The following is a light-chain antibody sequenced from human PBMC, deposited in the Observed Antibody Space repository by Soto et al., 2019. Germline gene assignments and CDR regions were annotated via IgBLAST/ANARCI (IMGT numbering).Light chain of an antibody. CDR2: GAS. V-gene: IGKV3-20*01. J-gene: IGKJ5*01. Sequence: EIVLTQSPGTLSLSPGERATLSCRASQSITGTYLAWYQQKLGQAPRLLIYGASVRATGIPDRFSGSGSGTDFTLTVSRLEPEEFAVYYCQQYGSSSSITFGQGTRLEIK. CDR3: QQYGSSSSIT. CDR1: QSITGTY.